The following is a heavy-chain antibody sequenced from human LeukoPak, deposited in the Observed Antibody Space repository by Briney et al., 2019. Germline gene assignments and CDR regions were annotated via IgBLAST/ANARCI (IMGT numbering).Heavy chain of an antibody. CDR3: ARGWMATITA. CDR1: GGSISSSNW. J-gene: IGHJ5*02. D-gene: IGHD5-24*01. V-gene: IGHV4-4*02. Sequence: SGTLSLTCAVSGGSISSSNWWSWVRQPPGKGLEWIGEINHSGSTNYNPSLKSRVTISVDTSKNQFSLKLSSVTAADTAVYYCARGWMATITAWGQGTLVTVSS. CDR2: INHSGST.